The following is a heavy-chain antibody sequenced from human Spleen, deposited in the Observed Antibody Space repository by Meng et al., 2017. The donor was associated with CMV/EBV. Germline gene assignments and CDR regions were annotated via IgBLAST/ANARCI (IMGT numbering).Heavy chain of an antibody. J-gene: IGHJ2*01. Sequence: SCKASAYTLTDYFVHWVRQAPGQGLEYLGWIHPNNGATKYTEKFQGRVTMTRDTSISTAYMELSSLRSDDAAVYYCVREYTSSFFDLWGRGTLVTVSS. CDR3: VREYTSSFFDL. CDR1: AYTLTDYF. D-gene: IGHD6-13*01. CDR2: IHPNNGAT. V-gene: IGHV1-2*02.